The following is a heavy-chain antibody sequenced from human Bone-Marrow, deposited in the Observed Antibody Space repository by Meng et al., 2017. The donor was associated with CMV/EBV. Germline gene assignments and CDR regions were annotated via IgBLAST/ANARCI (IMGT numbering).Heavy chain of an antibody. D-gene: IGHD5-18*01. CDR2: IYYSGST. CDR3: ARDQRGYSYGPGGWQVGWFDP. Sequence: SETLSLTCTVSGGSISSYYWSWIRQPPGKGLEWIGYIYYSGSTNYNPSLKSRVTISVDTSKNQFSLKLSSVTAADTAVYYCARDQRGYSYGPGGWQVGWFDPWGQGTLVTVSS. CDR1: GGSISSYY. J-gene: IGHJ5*02. V-gene: IGHV4-59*01.